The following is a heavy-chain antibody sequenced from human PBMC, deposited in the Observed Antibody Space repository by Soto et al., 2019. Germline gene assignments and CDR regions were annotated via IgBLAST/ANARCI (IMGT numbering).Heavy chain of an antibody. V-gene: IGHV3-23*01. J-gene: IGHJ4*02. CDR2: ISGSGGST. CDR3: AKDDYGDYGPDY. D-gene: IGHD4-17*01. CDR1: GFTFSSYA. Sequence: GGSLRLSCAASGFTFSSYAMSWVRQATGKGLEWVSAISGSGGSTYYADSVKGRFTISRDNSKNTLYLQMNSLRAEDTAVYYCAKDDYGDYGPDYWGQGTLVTVSS.